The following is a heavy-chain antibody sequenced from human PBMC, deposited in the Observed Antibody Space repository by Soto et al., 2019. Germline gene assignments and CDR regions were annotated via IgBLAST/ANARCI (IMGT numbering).Heavy chain of an antibody. CDR1: GGSISSYY. J-gene: IGHJ4*02. Sequence: SETLSLTCTVSGGSISSYYWSWIRQPPGKGLEWIGYIYYSGSTNYNPSLKSRVTISVDTSKNQFSLKLSSVTAADTAVYYCAKYSSSYFDYWGQGTLVTVSS. V-gene: IGHV4-59*01. D-gene: IGHD6-6*01. CDR3: AKYSSSYFDY. CDR2: IYYSGST.